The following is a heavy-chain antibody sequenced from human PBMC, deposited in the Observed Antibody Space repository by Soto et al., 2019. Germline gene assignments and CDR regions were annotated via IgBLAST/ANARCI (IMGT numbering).Heavy chain of an antibody. CDR2: IYYSGST. CDR1: GGSISSGGYY. V-gene: IGHV4-31*03. J-gene: IGHJ5*02. Sequence: QVQLQESGPGLVKPSQTLSLTCTVSGGSISSGGYYWSWIRQHPGKGLEWIGYIYYSGSTYYNPSLKSRVTISVDTSKNQFSLKLSSVTAADTAVYYGAREEGGGYDHRWFDPWGQGTLVTVSS. CDR3: AREEGGGYDHRWFDP. D-gene: IGHD5-12*01.